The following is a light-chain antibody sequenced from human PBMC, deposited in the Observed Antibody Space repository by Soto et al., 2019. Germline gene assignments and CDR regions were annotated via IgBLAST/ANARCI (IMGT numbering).Light chain of an antibody. CDR2: DVR. CDR3: CSYAGDLAL. J-gene: IGLJ2*01. V-gene: IGLV2-11*01. CDR1: SSDVGGYAF. Sequence: QSALTQPRSVSGSPGQTVTISCTGTSSDVGGYAFVSRYQQPPGKAPKLMISDVRKRPSGVPDRFSGSKSGNTACLTISGVQAEDEADYYCCSYAGDLALFGGGTKVTVL.